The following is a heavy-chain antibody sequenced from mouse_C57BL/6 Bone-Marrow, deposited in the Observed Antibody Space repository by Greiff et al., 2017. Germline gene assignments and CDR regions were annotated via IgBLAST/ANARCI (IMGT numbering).Heavy chain of an antibody. D-gene: IGHD2-5*01. Sequence: EVMLVESGGGLVQPGASLRLSCAASGFTFTDYDMSWVRQPPGKAPEWLALIRNKANGYTTEYNASVKGRFTISRDNAQTILELQMNTRRAEDSATYYCVKAGSNFLAMDYWGQGTSVTVSS. CDR1: GFTFTDYD. CDR2: IRNKANGYTT. V-gene: IGHV7-4*01. CDR3: VKAGSNFLAMDY. J-gene: IGHJ4*01.